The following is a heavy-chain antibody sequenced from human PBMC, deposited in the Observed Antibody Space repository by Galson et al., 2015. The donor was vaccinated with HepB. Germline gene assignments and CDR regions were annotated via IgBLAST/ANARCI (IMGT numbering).Heavy chain of an antibody. CDR2: ISTNGGSI. CDR1: GFTFSNFA. Sequence: SLRLSCAASGFTFSNFAMSWVRQAPGKGLGWVSSISTNGGSIYYADSVKGRFTVSRDNSKNTLYLQMNSLRAEDTAVYYCAREYYYDSSGYYLPDYWGQGTLVTVSS. V-gene: IGHV3-23*01. CDR3: AREYYYDSSGYYLPDY. J-gene: IGHJ4*02. D-gene: IGHD3-22*01.